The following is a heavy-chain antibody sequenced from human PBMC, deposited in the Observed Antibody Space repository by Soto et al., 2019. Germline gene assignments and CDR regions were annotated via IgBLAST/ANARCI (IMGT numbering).Heavy chain of an antibody. CDR3: AREVNSSKDAYDFGSGYYDYRDV. CDR2: IIPIFGTA. J-gene: IGHJ6*03. CDR1: AGTFSCYA. D-gene: IGHD3-3*01. V-gene: IGHV1-69*13. Sequence: ASVKVSCKASAGTFSCYAISWVRPAPGPGLEWMGGIIPIFGTANYAQKFQGRVTITADESTSTGYMELSRLRSEDTAVDYWAREVNSSKDAYDFGSGYYDYRDVWGKGTTVTVPS.